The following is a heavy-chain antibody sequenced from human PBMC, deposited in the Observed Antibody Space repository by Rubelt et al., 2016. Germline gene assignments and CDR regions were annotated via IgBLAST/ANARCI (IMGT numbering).Heavy chain of an antibody. Sequence: AMHWVRQAPGKGLEWVAVISYDGSNKYYADSVKGRFTISRDNSKNTLYLQMSSLRAEDTAVYYCAREVGYGNREDDYWGQGTLVTVSS. CDR3: AREVGYGNREDDY. V-gene: IGHV3-30*04. D-gene: IGHD5-18*01. CDR2: ISYDGSNK. J-gene: IGHJ4*02. CDR1: A.